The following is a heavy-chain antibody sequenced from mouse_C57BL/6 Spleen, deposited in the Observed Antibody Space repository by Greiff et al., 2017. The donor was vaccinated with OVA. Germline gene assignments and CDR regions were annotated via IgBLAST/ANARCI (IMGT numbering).Heavy chain of an antibody. CDR2: IYPGSGST. D-gene: IGHD1-1*01. CDR1: GYTFTSYW. V-gene: IGHV1-55*01. J-gene: IGHJ1*03. Sequence: VQLQQPGAELVKPGASVTMSCKASGYTFTSYWITWVKQRPGQGLEWIGDIYPGSGSTNYNEKFKSKATLTVDTSSSTAYMQLSSLTSEDSAVYYCSRGGHYGSSYWYFDDWGTGTTVTVSS. CDR3: SRGGHYGSSYWYFDD.